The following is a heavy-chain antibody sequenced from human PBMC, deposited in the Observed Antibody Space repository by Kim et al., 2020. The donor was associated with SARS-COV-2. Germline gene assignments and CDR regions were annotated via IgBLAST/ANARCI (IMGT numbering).Heavy chain of an antibody. Sequence: GESLKISCKGSGYSFTSYWITWVRQMPGKGLEWMGRIDPSDTYTNYSPSFQGHVTISADKSISTAYLQWSSLKASDTAMYYCARHDGGGSFNAFFDYWGQGTLVTVSS. CDR2: IDPSDTYT. J-gene: IGHJ4*01. V-gene: IGHV5-10-1*01. D-gene: IGHD1-26*01. CDR1: GYSFTSYW. CDR3: ARHDGGGSFNAFFDY.